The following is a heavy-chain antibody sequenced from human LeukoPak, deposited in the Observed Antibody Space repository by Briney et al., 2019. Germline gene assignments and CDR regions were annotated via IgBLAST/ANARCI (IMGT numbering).Heavy chain of an antibody. CDR1: GYTFTGYY. V-gene: IGHV1-46*01. CDR3: ARDNSVGDYAWWFDP. CDR2: INPSGSST. J-gene: IGHJ5*02. D-gene: IGHD1-26*01. Sequence: ASVKVSCKASGYTFTGYYMHWVRQAPGQGLEWMGLINPSGSSTIYAQKFQGRVTMTRDMSTSTDYMELSSLRSEDTAVYYCARDNSVGDYAWWFDPWGQGTLVTVSS.